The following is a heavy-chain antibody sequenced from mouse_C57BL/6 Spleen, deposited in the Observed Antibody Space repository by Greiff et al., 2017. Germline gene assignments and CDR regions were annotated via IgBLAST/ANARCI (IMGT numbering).Heavy chain of an antibody. J-gene: IGHJ1*03. Sequence: VQLQQSGPGLVQPSQSLSITCTVSGFSLTSYGVHWVRQSPGKGLEWLGVIWSGGSTDYNAAFMSSLSITKENSKSQVFVKRNGLQDDDTAINYCAKEDILLWYFDVWGTGTTVTVSS. CDR2: IWSGGST. D-gene: IGHD1-1*01. CDR1: GFSLTSYG. V-gene: IGHV2-5*01. CDR3: AKEDILLWYFDV.